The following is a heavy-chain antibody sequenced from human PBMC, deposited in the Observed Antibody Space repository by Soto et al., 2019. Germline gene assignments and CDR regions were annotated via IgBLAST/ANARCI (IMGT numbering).Heavy chain of an antibody. V-gene: IGHV5-51*01. CDR2: IYPGDSDT. D-gene: IGHD3-22*01. J-gene: IGHJ4*02. Sequence: GESLKISFKASGYNFFSYLICWVRQMPVKGLEWMGVIYPGDSDTRYSPSFEGQVTMSVDKSNTTAYLQWSSLKASDTAMYYCARHLDSSGYFSFWGQGTRVTVSS. CDR3: ARHLDSSGYFSF. CDR1: GYNFFSYL.